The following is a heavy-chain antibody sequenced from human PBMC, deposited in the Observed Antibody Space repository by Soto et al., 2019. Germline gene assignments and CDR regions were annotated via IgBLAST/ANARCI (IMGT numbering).Heavy chain of an antibody. J-gene: IGHJ4*02. V-gene: IGHV4-59*01. CDR2: IYYSGST. CDR1: GGSISSYY. D-gene: IGHD3-16*01. CDR3: ARAYPRGGIDY. Sequence: SETLSLTCTVSGGSISSYYWSWIRQPPGKGLEWIGYIYYSGSTNYNPSLKSRVTISVDTSKNQFSLKLSSVTAADTAVYYCARAYPRGGIDYWGQGTLVTSPQ.